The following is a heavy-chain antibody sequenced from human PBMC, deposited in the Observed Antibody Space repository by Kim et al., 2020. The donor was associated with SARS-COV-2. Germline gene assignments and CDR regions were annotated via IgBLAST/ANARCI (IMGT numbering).Heavy chain of an antibody. J-gene: IGHJ4*02. D-gene: IGHD5-12*01. V-gene: IGHV3-49*03. CDR3: TRDRLAMTLGATSY. Sequence: GGSLRLSCTASGFTFGDYAMSWFRQAPGKGLEWVGFIRSKAYGGTTEYAASVKGRFTISRDDSKSIAYLQMNSLKTEDTAVYYCTRDRLAMTLGATSYWGQGTLVTVSS. CDR1: GFTFGDYA. CDR2: IRSKAYGGTT.